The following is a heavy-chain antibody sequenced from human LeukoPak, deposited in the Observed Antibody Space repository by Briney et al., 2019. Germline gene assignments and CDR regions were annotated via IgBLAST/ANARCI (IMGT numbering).Heavy chain of an antibody. CDR3: ARADVVVPAAYDSVWFDP. J-gene: IGHJ5*02. CDR2: ISAYNGIT. V-gene: IGHV1-18*01. Sequence: ASVKVSCKASGGTFSSYAISWVRQAPGQGLEWMGWISAYNGITNYAQKLQGRVTMTTDTSTSTAYMELRSLRSDDTAVYYCARADVVVPAAYDSVWFDPWGQGTLVTVSS. D-gene: IGHD2-2*01. CDR1: GGTFSSYA.